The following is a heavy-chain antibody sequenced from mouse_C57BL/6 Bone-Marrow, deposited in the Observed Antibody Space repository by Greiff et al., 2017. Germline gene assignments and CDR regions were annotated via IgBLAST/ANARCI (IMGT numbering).Heavy chain of an antibody. CDR2: IDPSDSYT. V-gene: IGHV1-69*01. CDR3: ARWGTTVVEGDY. D-gene: IGHD1-1*01. J-gene: IGHJ2*01. Sequence: QVQLQQPGAELVMPGASVKLSCKASGYTFTSYWMHWVKQRPGQGLEWIGEIDPSDSYTNYNQKFKGKSTLTVDKSSSTAYMQLSSLTSEDSAVYYCARWGTTVVEGDYWGQGTTLTVSS. CDR1: GYTFTSYW.